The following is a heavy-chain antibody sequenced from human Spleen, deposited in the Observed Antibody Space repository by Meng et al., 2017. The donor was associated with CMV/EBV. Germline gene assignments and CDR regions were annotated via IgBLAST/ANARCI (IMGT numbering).Heavy chain of an antibody. CDR2: IYNSGSA. D-gene: IGHD2-2*01. CDR3: AREGVYCSSTSCYPWFDP. J-gene: IGHJ5*02. Sequence: SETLSLTCTVTGGSITSSSYYWGWIRQPPGKGLEWLGTIYNSGSAHYNPSLQSRVTISVDTSKNQFSLRMRSVTAADTAVYYCAREGVYCSSTSCYPWFDPWGQGTLVTVSS. V-gene: IGHV4-39*07. CDR1: GGSITSSSYY.